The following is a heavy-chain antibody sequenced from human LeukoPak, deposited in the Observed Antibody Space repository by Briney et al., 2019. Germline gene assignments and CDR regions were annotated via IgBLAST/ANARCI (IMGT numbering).Heavy chain of an antibody. CDR1: GYDFTTYW. J-gene: IGHJ4*02. D-gene: IGHD1-26*01. V-gene: IGHV5-51*01. CDR3: ARSPSGSSSFFDY. CDR2: IYPGDSDT. Sequence: GESLKISCQGSGYDFTTYWIGWVRQMPGKGLEWIGIIYPGDSDTRYSPSFQGQVTISADKSISTAYLQWSSLKASDTAMYYCARSPSGSSSFFDYWGQGALVTVSS.